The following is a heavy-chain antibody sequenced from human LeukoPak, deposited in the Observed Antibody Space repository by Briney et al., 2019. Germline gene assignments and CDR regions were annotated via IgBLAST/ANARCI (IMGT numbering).Heavy chain of an antibody. J-gene: IGHJ4*02. D-gene: IGHD6-13*01. CDR1: GFTFDDYA. CDR3: AGGKYSSTLGTFDY. CDR2: ISWNSGSI. Sequence: PGGSLRLSCAASGFTFDDYAMNWVRQAPGKGLEWVSGISWNSGSIGYADSAKGRFTISRDNAKNSLYLQMNSLRAEDTALYYCAGGKYSSTLGTFDYWGQGTLVTVSS. V-gene: IGHV3-9*01.